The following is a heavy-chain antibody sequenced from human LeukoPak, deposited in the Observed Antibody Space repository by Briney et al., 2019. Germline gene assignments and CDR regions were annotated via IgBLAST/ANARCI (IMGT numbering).Heavy chain of an antibody. J-gene: IGHJ4*02. CDR1: GFTFSSFA. D-gene: IGHD1-1*01. V-gene: IGHV3-23*01. CDR3: AREGAGDSGRYHSYFDH. Sequence: HPGGSLRLSCTDSGFTFSSFAMSWVRQAPGKGLEWVSDINNRGGGTFYADSVQGRFTISRDDSKNTLYLDMNSLRAEDTAVYYCAREGAGDSGRYHSYFDHWGQGTLVTVSS. CDR2: INNRGGGT.